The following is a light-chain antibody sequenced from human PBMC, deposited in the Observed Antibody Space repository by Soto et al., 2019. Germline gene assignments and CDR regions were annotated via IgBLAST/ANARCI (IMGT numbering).Light chain of an antibody. CDR2: EVN. CDR1: SSDVGYDNY. J-gene: IGLJ1*01. Sequence: QSALTQPASVSGSPGQSITISCTGTSSDVGYDNYVSWYRQHPGKAPRLMIYEVNNRPSGVSNRFSGSKSGNTASLTISGLQAEDEADYYCSSCTSSSTLLYVFGTGTKLTVL. V-gene: IGLV2-14*01. CDR3: SSCTSSSTLLYV.